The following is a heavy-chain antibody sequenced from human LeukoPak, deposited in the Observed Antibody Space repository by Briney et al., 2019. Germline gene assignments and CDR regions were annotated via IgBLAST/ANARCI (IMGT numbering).Heavy chain of an antibody. CDR2: ISPTYDI. D-gene: IGHD7-27*01. CDR1: GFIFSSFA. CDR3: ARDHNWGFDY. V-gene: IGHV3-48*02. Sequence: GGSLRLSCAASGFIFSSFAMNWVRQAPGKGLEWVSYISPTYDIYYSDSVRGRFTISRDNSKNSLYLQMNSLRDEDTAVYYCARDHNWGFDYWGQGTLVAVSS. J-gene: IGHJ4*02.